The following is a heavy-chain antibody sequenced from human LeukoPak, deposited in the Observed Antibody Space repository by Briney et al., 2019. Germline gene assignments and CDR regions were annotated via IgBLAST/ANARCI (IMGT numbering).Heavy chain of an antibody. D-gene: IGHD4-17*01. CDR2: IYYSGST. J-gene: IGHJ3*02. CDR3: ARHPYGDYVFEVGAFDI. CDR1: GASITSYY. V-gene: IGHV4-59*08. Sequence: SETLSLTCTVSGASITSYYWSWNRQPPGKGLEWIGYIYYSGSTNYNPSLKSRVTISVDTSKNQFSLKLSSVTAADTAVYYCARHPYGDYVFEVGAFDIWGQGTMVTVSS.